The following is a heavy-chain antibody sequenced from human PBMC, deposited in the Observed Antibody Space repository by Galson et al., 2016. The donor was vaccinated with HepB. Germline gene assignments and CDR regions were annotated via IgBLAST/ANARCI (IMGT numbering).Heavy chain of an antibody. CDR3: AREKSYDYYDSSGYHYETDYYYGMDV. Sequence: SLRLSCAASGFSFSAYWMTWVRQAPGKGLEWVANIKQDGGETYYVDSVKGRFTISRETAQNFLHLQMNSLRVEDTAVYYCAREKSYDYYDSSGYHYETDYYYGMDVWGQGTTVTVSS. V-gene: IGHV3-7*03. D-gene: IGHD3-22*01. CDR1: GFSFSAYW. CDR2: IKQDGGET. J-gene: IGHJ6*02.